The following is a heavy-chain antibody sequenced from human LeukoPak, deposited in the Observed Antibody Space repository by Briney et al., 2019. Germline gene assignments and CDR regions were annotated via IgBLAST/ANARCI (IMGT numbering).Heavy chain of an antibody. CDR2: IYYSGST. V-gene: IGHV4-59*01. CDR1: GGSISSYY. D-gene: IGHD6-13*01. CDR3: ARVYSSSWYYFDY. Sequence: MSSETLSLTCTVSGGSISSYYWSWIRQPPGKGLEWIGYIYYSGSTNYNPSLKSRVTISVDTSKNQFSLKLSSVTAADTAVYYCARVYSSSWYYFDYWGQGTLVTVSS. J-gene: IGHJ4*02.